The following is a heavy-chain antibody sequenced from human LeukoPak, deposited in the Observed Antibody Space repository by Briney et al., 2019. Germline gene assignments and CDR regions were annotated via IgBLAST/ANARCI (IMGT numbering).Heavy chain of an antibody. CDR3: AGRYDSSGYPLH. J-gene: IGHJ4*02. CDR1: GFTFRNYA. D-gene: IGHD3-22*01. V-gene: IGHV3-53*01. Sequence: GGSLRLSCAASGFTFRNYAMRWVRQAPGKGLEWVSVIYSGGTTYYADSIKGRFTISRDNSKNTLYLQMNSLRAEDTAVYYCAGRYDSSGYPLHWGQGTLVTVSS. CDR2: IYSGGTT.